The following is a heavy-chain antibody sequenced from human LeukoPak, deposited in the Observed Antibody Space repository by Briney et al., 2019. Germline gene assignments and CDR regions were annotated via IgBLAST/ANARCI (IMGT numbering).Heavy chain of an antibody. Sequence: SGGSLRLSCAASGFTFSSYSMNWVRQAPGKGLEWVSSISSSSSYIHYADSVKGRFTISRDNVKNLLFLQMNSLRVEDTAVYYCARAPPGYEILTGSYFDFWGRGTPVTVSS. CDR2: ISSSSSYI. CDR1: GFTFSSYS. V-gene: IGHV3-21*01. CDR3: ARAPPGYEILTGSYFDF. D-gene: IGHD3-9*01. J-gene: IGHJ4*02.